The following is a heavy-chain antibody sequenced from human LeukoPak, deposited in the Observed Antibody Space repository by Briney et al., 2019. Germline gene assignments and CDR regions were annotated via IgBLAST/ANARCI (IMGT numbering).Heavy chain of an antibody. CDR1: GYTLTELS. CDR2: FDPEDGKT. V-gene: IGHV1-24*01. D-gene: IGHD3-22*01. J-gene: IGHJ4*02. CDR3: ATDSYITMIPRWNFDY. Sequence: ASVKVSCKVSGYTLTELSMHWVRQAPGKGLEWMGGFDPEDGKTIYAQNFQGRVTMTEDTSTDTAYMELSSLRSEDTAVYYCATDSYITMIPRWNFDYWGQGTLVTVSS.